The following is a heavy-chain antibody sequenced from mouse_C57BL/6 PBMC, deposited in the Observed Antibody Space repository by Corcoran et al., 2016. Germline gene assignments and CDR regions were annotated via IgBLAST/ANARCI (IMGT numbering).Heavy chain of an antibody. CDR1: GYAFTYYY. D-gene: IGHD1-1*01. CDR3: ARDYGSSYFDY. Sequence: QVQLKQAGAELVKPGASVKISCKASGYAFTYYYINWGKQRPGQGLEWIGKIGPGSGSTYYNEKFKGKATLTADKSSSTAYMQLSSLTSEDSAVYFCARDYGSSYFDYWGQGTTLTVSS. CDR2: IGPGSGST. V-gene: IGHV1-77*01. J-gene: IGHJ2*01.